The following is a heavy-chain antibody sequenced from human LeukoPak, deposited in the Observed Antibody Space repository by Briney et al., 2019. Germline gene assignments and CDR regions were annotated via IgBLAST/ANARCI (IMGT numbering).Heavy chain of an antibody. CDR1: GFTFSSYS. CDR3: ARSSSGLPVN. Sequence: PGGSLRLSCAASGFTFSSYSMNWVRQAPGKGLEWVSSISSSSSHIYYADSVKGRFTISRDNAKNSLYLQMNSLRAEDTAVYYCARSSSGLPVNWGQGTLVTVSS. D-gene: IGHD3-10*01. CDR2: ISSSSSHI. V-gene: IGHV3-21*01. J-gene: IGHJ4*02.